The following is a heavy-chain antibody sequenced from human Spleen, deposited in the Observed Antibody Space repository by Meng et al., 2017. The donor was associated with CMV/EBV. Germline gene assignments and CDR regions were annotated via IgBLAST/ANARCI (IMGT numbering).Heavy chain of an antibody. V-gene: IGHV4-38-2*02. CDR2: IYHSGST. Sequence: SETLSLTCTVSGSSISSGYYWGWIRQPPGKGLEWIGSIYHSGSTYYNPSLKSRVTISVDTSKNQFSLKLSSVTAADTAVYYCARDMTIFGVVTDNWFDPWGQGTLVTVSS. J-gene: IGHJ5*02. CDR1: GSSISSGYY. CDR3: ARDMTIFGVVTDNWFDP. D-gene: IGHD3-3*01.